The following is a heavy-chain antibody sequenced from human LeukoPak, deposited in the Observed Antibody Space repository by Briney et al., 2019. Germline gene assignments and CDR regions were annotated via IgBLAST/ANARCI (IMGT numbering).Heavy chain of an antibody. CDR1: GGSISSYY. D-gene: IGHD3-22*01. CDR2: IYYSGST. Sequence: SETLSLTCTVSGGSISSYYWSWIRQPPGKGLEWIGYIYYSGSTNYNPSLKSRVTISVDTSKNQFSLKLSSVTAADTAVYYCARTRQDMIALDYWGQGTLVTVSS. V-gene: IGHV4-59*01. CDR3: ARTRQDMIALDY. J-gene: IGHJ4*02.